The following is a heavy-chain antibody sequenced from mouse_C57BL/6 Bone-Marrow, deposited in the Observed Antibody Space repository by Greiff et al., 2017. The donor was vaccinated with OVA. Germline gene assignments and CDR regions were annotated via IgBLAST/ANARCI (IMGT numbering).Heavy chain of an antibody. D-gene: IGHD2-4*01. J-gene: IGHJ4*01. V-gene: IGHV5-6*01. CDR1: GFTFSSYG. CDR3: ARHDYDVYYAMDY. CDR2: ISSGGSYT. Sequence: EVHLVESGGDLVKPGGSLKLSCAASGFTFSSYGMSWVRQTPDKRLEWVATISSGGSYTYYPDSVKGRFTISRDNAKNTLYLQMSSLKSEDTAMYYCARHDYDVYYAMDYWGQGTSVTVSS.